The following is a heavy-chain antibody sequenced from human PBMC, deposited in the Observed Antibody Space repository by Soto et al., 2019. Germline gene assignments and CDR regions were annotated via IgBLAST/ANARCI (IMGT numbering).Heavy chain of an antibody. J-gene: IGHJ5*02. CDR1: GYTFTSYG. Sequence: QVQLVQSGAEVKKPGASVKVSCKASGYTFTSYGISWVRQAPGQGLEWMGWISAYNGNTNYAQKLQGRVTMTTDTSTSTADMELRSLRSDDTAVYYCARDRYSGSYRYNWFDPWGQGTLVTVSS. CDR3: ARDRYSGSYRYNWFDP. CDR2: ISAYNGNT. V-gene: IGHV1-18*01. D-gene: IGHD1-26*01.